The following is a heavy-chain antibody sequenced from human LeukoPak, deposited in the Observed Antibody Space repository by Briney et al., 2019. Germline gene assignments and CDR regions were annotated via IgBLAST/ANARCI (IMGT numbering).Heavy chain of an antibody. V-gene: IGHV3-48*03. CDR3: ARDRRTVSDMVMANLPFDY. J-gene: IGHJ4*02. CDR1: GFTFSDYE. D-gene: IGHD2-15*01. CDR2: ISHSGRTM. Sequence: PGGSLRLSCAASGFTFSDYEMNWVRQAPGKGLEWVSYISHSGRTMYYADSVKGRFTISRDNAKNSLYLHMNSLRAEDTAVYYCARDRRTVSDMVMANLPFDYWGQGTLGTVSS.